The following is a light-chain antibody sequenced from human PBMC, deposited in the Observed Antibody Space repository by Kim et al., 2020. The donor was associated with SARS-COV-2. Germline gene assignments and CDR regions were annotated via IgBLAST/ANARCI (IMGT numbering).Light chain of an antibody. CDR2: RTN. CDR1: KSNIGSNY. V-gene: IGLV1-47*01. J-gene: IGLJ3*02. CDR3: AAWDDSLSGPV. Sequence: GQRVTISCSGSKSNIGSNYVYWYQKLPGTAPKLLVYRTNQRPSGVPDRISASKSGTSASLAISGLRSEDEADYHCAAWDDSLSGPVFGGGTKLTVL.